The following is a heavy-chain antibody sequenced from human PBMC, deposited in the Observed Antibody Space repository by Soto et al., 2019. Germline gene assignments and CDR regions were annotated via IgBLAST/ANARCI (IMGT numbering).Heavy chain of an antibody. CDR2: IYHSGST. V-gene: IGHV4-4*02. CDR1: SGSISSSNW. J-gene: IGHJ5*02. Sequence: QVQLQESGPGLVKPSGTLSLTCAVSSGSISSSNWWSWVRQPPGKGLEWIGEIYHSGSTNYNPSLKSRVTISVDKSKNQFSLKLSSVTAADTAVYYCARVGTTVTTGSPDWFDPWGQGTLVTVSS. CDR3: ARVGTTVTTGSPDWFDP. D-gene: IGHD4-17*01.